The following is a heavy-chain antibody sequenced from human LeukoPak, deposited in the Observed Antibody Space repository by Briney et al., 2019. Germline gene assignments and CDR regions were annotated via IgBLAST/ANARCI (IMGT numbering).Heavy chain of an antibody. Sequence: GGSLRLSCVASGFSFSTHGMHWVRQAPGKGLEWVAVIWHDGRSIYNEDSVKGRFTISRDASENTVYLQMNSLRAEDTAVYYCAKGFSTLWVNYFDDWGQGTPVTVSS. CDR1: GFSFSTHG. CDR3: AKGFSTLWVNYFDD. CDR2: IWHDGRSI. D-gene: IGHD2-21*01. V-gene: IGHV3-33*06. J-gene: IGHJ4*02.